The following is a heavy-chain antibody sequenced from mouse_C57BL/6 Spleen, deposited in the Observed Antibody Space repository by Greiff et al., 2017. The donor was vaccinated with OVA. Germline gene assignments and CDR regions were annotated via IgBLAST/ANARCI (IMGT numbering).Heavy chain of an antibody. J-gene: IGHJ2*01. V-gene: IGHV1-52*01. CDR3: ARDYYGSSDYFDY. CDR1: GYTFTSYW. Sequence: VQLQQSGAELVRPGSSVKLSCKASGYTFTSYWMHWVKQRPIQGLEWIGNIDPSDSETHYNQKFKDKATLTVDKSSSTAYMQLSSLTSEDSAVYYCARDYYGSSDYFDYWGQGTTLTVSS. D-gene: IGHD1-1*01. CDR2: IDPSDSET.